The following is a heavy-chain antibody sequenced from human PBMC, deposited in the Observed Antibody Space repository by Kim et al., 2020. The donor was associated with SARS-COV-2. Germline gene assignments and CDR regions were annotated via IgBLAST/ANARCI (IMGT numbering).Heavy chain of an antibody. CDR1: GFTFSKAW. D-gene: IGHD3-16*01. CDR2: VKDKTDGGTT. J-gene: IGHJ4*02. Sequence: GGSLRLFCVGSGFTFSKAWMSWVRQAPGKGLEWVGRVKDKTDGGTTDYAAPVKGRSTISRDDSKNTLYLQMNSLRVEDTAIYYCTTEGVFWGQGTLVTVSS. V-gene: IGHV3-15*01. CDR3: TTEGVF.